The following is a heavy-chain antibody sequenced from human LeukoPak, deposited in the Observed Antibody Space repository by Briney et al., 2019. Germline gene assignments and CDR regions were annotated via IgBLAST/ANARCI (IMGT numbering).Heavy chain of an antibody. Sequence: GGSLRLSCAASGFTFSSYGMSWVRQAPGKGLEWVSAISGSGGSTYYADSVKGRFTISRDNSKNTLYLQMNSLRAEDTAVYYCAKEVEAWDYYGSGSHYYFDYWGQGTLVTVSS. V-gene: IGHV3-23*01. CDR1: GFTFSSYG. CDR3: AKEVEAWDYYGSGSHYYFDY. D-gene: IGHD3-10*01. J-gene: IGHJ4*02. CDR2: ISGSGGST.